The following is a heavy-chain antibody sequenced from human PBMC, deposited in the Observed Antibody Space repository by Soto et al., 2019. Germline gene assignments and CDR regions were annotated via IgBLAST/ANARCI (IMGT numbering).Heavy chain of an antibody. V-gene: IGHV4-4*02. CDR1: GGSISSTNW. D-gene: IGHD1-20*01. Sequence: HVQLQESGPGLVKPSGTLSLICAVSGGSISSTNWWTWDCQPPGKGLQWIGEIYHSGSTNSGPPLKARVIISVDKSKNQVSLKLTYVTAADTAVYYCAAITLPYYFDYWGQGPLATVSS. J-gene: IGHJ4*02. CDR2: IYHSGST. CDR3: AAITLPYYFDY.